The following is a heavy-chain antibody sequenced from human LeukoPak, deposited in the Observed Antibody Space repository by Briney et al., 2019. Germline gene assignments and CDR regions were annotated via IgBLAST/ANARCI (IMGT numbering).Heavy chain of an antibody. CDR2: INHSGST. D-gene: IGHD1-7*01. J-gene: IGHJ4*02. CDR1: GGSFSGYY. Sequence: SETLSLTCAVYGGSFSGYYWSWIRQPPGKGLECIGEINHSGSTNYNPSLKSRVTISVDTSKNQFSLKLSSVTAADTAVYYCARLSHITGTIDYWGQGTLVTVSS. CDR3: ARLSHITGTIDY. V-gene: IGHV4-34*01.